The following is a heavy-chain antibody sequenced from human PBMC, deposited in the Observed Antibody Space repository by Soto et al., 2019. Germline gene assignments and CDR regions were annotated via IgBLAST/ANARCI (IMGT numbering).Heavy chain of an antibody. CDR3: AYLVPRPA. Sequence: PGGSLRLSCAASGCTFSSYWMHWVRQAPGNGLVWVSRINSDGSSTNYAASVKGRFTISRDNAKNTLYLQMNSLSAEDTAVYYCAYLVPRPAWGQGTLVTVS. CDR2: INSDGSST. CDR1: GCTFSSYW. D-gene: IGHD3-10*01. J-gene: IGHJ5*02. V-gene: IGHV3-74*01.